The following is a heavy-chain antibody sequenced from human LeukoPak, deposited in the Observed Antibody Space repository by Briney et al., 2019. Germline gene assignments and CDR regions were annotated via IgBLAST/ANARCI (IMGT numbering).Heavy chain of an antibody. Sequence: GGSLRLSCAASGFTFSSYGMHWVRQAPGKGLEWVAVISYDGSNKYYADSVKGRFTISRDNSKNTLYLQMNSLRAEDTAVYYCAKGRGYYYDSSDAFDIWGQGTMVTVSS. V-gene: IGHV3-30*18. J-gene: IGHJ3*02. CDR3: AKGRGYYYDSSDAFDI. CDR2: ISYDGSNK. CDR1: GFTFSSYG. D-gene: IGHD3-22*01.